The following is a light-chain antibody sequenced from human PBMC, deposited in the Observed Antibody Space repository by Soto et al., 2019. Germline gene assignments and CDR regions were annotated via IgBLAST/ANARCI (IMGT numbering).Light chain of an antibody. CDR3: QQFDGYPFT. Sequence: IQLTQSPSSLSASVGDSVTITCRASQGISSALAWYQQTPGRAPKLLIYNASTLKSGVPSRFSGSRSGTDFTLTVSSLQPEDFATYYCQQFDGYPFTFGPGTKVDI. CDR1: QGISSA. CDR2: NAS. V-gene: IGKV1-13*02. J-gene: IGKJ3*01.